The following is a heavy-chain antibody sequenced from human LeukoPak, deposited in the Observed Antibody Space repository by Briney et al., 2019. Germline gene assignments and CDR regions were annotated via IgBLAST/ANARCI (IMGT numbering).Heavy chain of an antibody. CDR3: ARENGDYPSL. Sequence: GGSLRLSCAASGFSFSSYIMNWVRQAPGKGLEWVSSISSSTSYIYYADSVRGRFTISRDNAKNSLYLQMNSLRAEDTAVYYCARENGDYPSLWGQGTLVTVSS. V-gene: IGHV3-21*04. CDR2: ISSSTSYI. CDR1: GFSFSSYI. D-gene: IGHD4-17*01. J-gene: IGHJ4*02.